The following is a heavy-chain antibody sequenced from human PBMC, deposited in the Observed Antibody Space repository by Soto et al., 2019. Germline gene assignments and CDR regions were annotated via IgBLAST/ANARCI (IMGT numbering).Heavy chain of an antibody. V-gene: IGHV4-34*01. D-gene: IGHD6-13*01. CDR2: INHSGST. CDR1: GGSFSGYY. CDR3: ASLIAAAGASYMDV. Sequence: SETLSLTCAVYGGSFSGYYWSWIRQPPGKGLEWIGEINHSGSTNYNPSLKSRVTISVDTSKNQFSLKLSSVTAADTAVYYCASLIAAAGASYMDVWGKGTTVTVSS. J-gene: IGHJ6*03.